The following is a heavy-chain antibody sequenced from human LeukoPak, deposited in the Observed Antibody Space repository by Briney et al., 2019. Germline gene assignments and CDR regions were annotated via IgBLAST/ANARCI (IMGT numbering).Heavy chain of an antibody. D-gene: IGHD4-23*01. CDR2: IYPGDSDS. J-gene: IGHJ4*02. Sequence: GGSLQISCKGSGYSFTTYWIGWVRQVPGKGLEGMGIIYPGDSDSRYSPSFQGQVTISADKSISTAYLQWSSLKASDTAMYYCARRDYGGNSYFDYWGQGTLVTVSS. CDR1: GYSFTTYW. V-gene: IGHV5-51*01. CDR3: ARRDYGGNSYFDY.